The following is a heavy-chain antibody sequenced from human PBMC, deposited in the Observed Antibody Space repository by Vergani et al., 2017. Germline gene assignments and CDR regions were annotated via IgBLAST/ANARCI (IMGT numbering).Heavy chain of an antibody. CDR1: GFTFSSYW. V-gene: IGHV3-7*01. J-gene: IGHJ4*02. CDR2: IKQDGSEK. Sequence: EVQLVESGGGLVQPGGSLRLSCAASGFTFSSYWMSWVRQAPGKGLEWVANIKQDGSEKYYVDSVKGRFTISRDNAKNSLYLQMNSLRAEDTAVYYCARDPYNWNARGYFDYWGQGTLVTVSS. D-gene: IGHD1-1*01. CDR3: ARDPYNWNARGYFDY.